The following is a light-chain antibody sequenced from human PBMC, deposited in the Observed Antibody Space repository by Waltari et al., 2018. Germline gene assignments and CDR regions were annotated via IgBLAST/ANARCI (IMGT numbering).Light chain of an antibody. CDR1: SSDVGSYNL. V-gene: IGLV2-23*02. J-gene: IGLJ2*01. CDR2: EVT. CDR3: SSYAGSSTLV. Sequence: QSALTQPASVSGSPGQSITISCTGTSSDVGSYNLVSWYQQYPGKAPKLMIYEVTKQPSVVSNRFSGSKSGNTASLTISGLQAEDEADYYCSSYAGSSTLVFGGGTKLTVL.